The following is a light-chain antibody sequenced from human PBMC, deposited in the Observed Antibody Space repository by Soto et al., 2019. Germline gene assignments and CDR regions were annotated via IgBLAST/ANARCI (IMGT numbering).Light chain of an antibody. J-gene: IGKJ2*01. CDR2: DAS. Sequence: EIVLTQSPATLSLSPGERATLSCRASQSVRSYLAWYQQKPGQAPRLLIYDASSRATGIPARFSGSGSGTDFTLTISRLEPEDFAVYYCQQRSNWPPGYTFGQGTKLEIK. CDR1: QSVRSY. CDR3: QQRSNWPPGYT. V-gene: IGKV3-11*01.